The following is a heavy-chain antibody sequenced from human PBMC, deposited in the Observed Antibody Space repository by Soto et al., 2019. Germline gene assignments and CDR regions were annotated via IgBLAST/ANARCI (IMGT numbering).Heavy chain of an antibody. Sequence: GGSLRLSCAASGFTFSNFAMNWVRQAPGNGLEWVSVISGSGGSTYYADSVKGRFTISRDNSKDTLYLQMNSLRAEDTAVYYCAKGYCSSTSCSFDYWGRGTLVTVSS. D-gene: IGHD2-2*01. J-gene: IGHJ4*02. CDR2: ISGSGGST. V-gene: IGHV3-23*01. CDR1: GFTFSNFA. CDR3: AKGYCSSTSCSFDY.